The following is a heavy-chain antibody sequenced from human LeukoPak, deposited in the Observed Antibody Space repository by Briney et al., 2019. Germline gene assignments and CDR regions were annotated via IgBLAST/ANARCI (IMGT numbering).Heavy chain of an antibody. V-gene: IGHV4-34*01. Sequence: PSETLSLTCTVSGGSISSYYWSWIRQPPGKGLEWIGDINHSGSTNYNPSLTSRVTISVDPSKNQFSLNLSSVTAADTAVYYCARHSTSWSPSPDYWGQGTLVIVSS. CDR2: INHSGST. CDR3: ARHSTSWSPSPDY. D-gene: IGHD2-2*01. CDR1: GGSISSYY. J-gene: IGHJ4*02.